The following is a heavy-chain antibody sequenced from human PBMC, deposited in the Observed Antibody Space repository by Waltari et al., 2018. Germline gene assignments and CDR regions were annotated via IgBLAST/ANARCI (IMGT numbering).Heavy chain of an antibody. Sequence: QVQLVESGGGVVQPGRSLRLSCAASGFTFSSYGLPWVRQAPGKGLEWVAVIWYDGSNKYYADSVKGRFTISRDNSKNTLYLQMNSLRAEDTAVYYCAKDKEQWLVGYFDYWGQGTLVTVSS. J-gene: IGHJ4*02. V-gene: IGHV3-33*06. CDR3: AKDKEQWLVGYFDY. CDR2: IWYDGSNK. CDR1: GFTFSSYG. D-gene: IGHD6-19*01.